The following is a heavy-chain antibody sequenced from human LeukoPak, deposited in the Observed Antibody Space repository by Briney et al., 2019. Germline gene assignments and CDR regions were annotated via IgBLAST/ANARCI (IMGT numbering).Heavy chain of an antibody. CDR3: ARAPMVRYCSSTSCSRHDAFDI. D-gene: IGHD2-2*01. CDR2: INHSGST. V-gene: IGHV4-34*01. J-gene: IGHJ3*02. CDR1: GGSFSGYY. Sequence: SETLPLTCAVYGGSFSGYYWSWIRQPPGKGLEWIGEINHSGSTNYNPSLKSRVTISVDTSKNQFSLKLSSVTAADTAVYYCARAPMVRYCSSTSCSRHDAFDIWGQGTMVTVSS.